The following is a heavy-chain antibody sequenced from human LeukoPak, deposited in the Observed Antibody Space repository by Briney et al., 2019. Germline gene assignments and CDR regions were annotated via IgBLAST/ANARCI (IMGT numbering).Heavy chain of an antibody. V-gene: IGHV4-39*07. D-gene: IGHD4-17*01. J-gene: IGHJ6*02. CDR3: AREGGLYGDYLYGMDV. CDR2: IYDSGST. CDR1: GGSIRSSYYY. Sequence: SETLSLTCTVSGGSIRSSYYYWGWIRQPPGKGLEWIGSIYDSGSTYYNPSLKSRVTISVDTSKNQFSLKLSSVTAADTAVYYCAREGGLYGDYLYGMDVWGQGTTVTVSS.